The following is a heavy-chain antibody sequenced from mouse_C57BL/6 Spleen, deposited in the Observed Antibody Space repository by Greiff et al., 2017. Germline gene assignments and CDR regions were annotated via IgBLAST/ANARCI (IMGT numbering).Heavy chain of an antibody. CDR2: IYPGSGST. CDR1: GYTFTSYW. Sequence: VQLQQPGAELVKPGASVKMSCKASGYTFTSYWITWVKQRPGQGLEWIGDIYPGSGSTNYNEKFKSKATLTVDTSSSTAYMQLSSLTSEDSAVYYCARGRLDYYGSSYGGYAMDYWGQGTSVTVSS. D-gene: IGHD1-1*01. CDR3: ARGRLDYYGSSYGGYAMDY. J-gene: IGHJ4*01. V-gene: IGHV1-55*01.